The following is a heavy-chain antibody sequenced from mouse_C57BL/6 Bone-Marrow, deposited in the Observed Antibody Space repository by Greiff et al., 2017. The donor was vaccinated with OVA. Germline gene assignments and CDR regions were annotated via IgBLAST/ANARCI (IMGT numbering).Heavy chain of an antibody. CDR2: IDPSDSET. J-gene: IGHJ4*01. D-gene: IGHD2-4*01. Sequence: QVQLQQPGAELVRPGSSVKLSCKASGYTFTSYWMHWVKQRPIRGLEWIGNIDPSDSETHYNQKFKDKATLTVDKSSSTAYMQLSSLTSEDSAVYYCAREVYYDYVNAMDYWGQGTSVTVSS. CDR1: GYTFTSYW. V-gene: IGHV1-52*01. CDR3: AREVYYDYVNAMDY.